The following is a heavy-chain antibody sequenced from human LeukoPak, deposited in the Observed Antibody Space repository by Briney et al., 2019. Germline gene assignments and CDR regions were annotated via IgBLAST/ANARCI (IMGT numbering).Heavy chain of an antibody. Sequence: ASVKVSCKTSGDTFSNYAINWVRQAPGQGLEWMGGIIPIFGTVNYAQSFQGRLTITADESTSTAYMELSSLRSEDTAVYYCARAGGENSGYDFDYWGQGTLVTVSS. J-gene: IGHJ4*02. CDR3: ARAGGENSGYDFDY. CDR1: GDTFSNYA. V-gene: IGHV1-69*01. CDR2: IIPIFGTV. D-gene: IGHD5-12*01.